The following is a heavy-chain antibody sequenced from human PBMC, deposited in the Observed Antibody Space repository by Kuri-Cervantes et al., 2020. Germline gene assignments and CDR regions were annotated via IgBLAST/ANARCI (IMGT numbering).Heavy chain of an antibody. J-gene: IGHJ4*02. CDR2: IIPILGIA. D-gene: IGHD5-24*01. V-gene: IGHV1-69*02. CDR1: GGTFSSYT. Sequence: SVKVSCKASGGTFSSYTISWVRQAPGQGLEWMGRIIPILGIANYAQKFQGRVTIIADKSTSTAYMELSSLRSEDTAVYYCARTDIDGYRGKYFDYWGQGTLVTVSS. CDR3: ARTDIDGYRGKYFDY.